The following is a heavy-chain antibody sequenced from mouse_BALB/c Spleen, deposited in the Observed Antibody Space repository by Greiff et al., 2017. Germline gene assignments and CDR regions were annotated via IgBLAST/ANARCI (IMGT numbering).Heavy chain of an antibody. CDR2: ISYDGSN. Sequence: VQLKESGPGLVKPSQSLSLTCSVTGYSITSGYYWNWIRQFPGNKLEWMGYISYDGSNNYNPSLKNRISITRDTSKNQFFLKLNSVTTEDTATYCCARVITTARDWYFDVWGAGTTVTVSS. V-gene: IGHV3-6*02. J-gene: IGHJ1*01. CDR1: GYSITSGYY. D-gene: IGHD1-2*01. CDR3: ARVITTARDWYFDV.